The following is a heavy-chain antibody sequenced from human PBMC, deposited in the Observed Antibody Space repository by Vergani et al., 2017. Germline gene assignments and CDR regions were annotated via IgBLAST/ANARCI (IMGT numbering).Heavy chain of an antibody. CDR1: GFTFSSYA. V-gene: IGHV3-23*04. CDR3: ARVGVLRFLEWLSHFDY. J-gene: IGHJ4*02. Sequence: VQLVESGGGVVQPGRSLRLSCAASGFTFSSYAMSWVRQAPGKGLEWVSAISGSGGSTYYADSVKGRFTISRDNSKNTLYLQMNSLRAEDTAVYYCARVGVLRFLEWLSHFDYWGQGTLVTVSS. D-gene: IGHD3-3*01. CDR2: ISGSGGST.